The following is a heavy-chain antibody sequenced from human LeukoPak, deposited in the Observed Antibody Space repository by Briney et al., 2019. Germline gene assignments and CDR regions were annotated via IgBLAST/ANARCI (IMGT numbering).Heavy chain of an antibody. D-gene: IGHD3-10*01. V-gene: IGHV1-24*01. CDR2: FDPEDGET. J-gene: IGHJ3*02. Sequence: ASVKVSCKVSGYTLTELSMHWVRQAPGKGLEWMGGFDPEDGETIYAQKFQGRVTMTEGTSTDTAYMELSSLRSEDTAVYYCATERSGSYYNGDAAFDIWGQGTMVTVSS. CDR3: ATERSGSYYNGDAAFDI. CDR1: GYTLTELS.